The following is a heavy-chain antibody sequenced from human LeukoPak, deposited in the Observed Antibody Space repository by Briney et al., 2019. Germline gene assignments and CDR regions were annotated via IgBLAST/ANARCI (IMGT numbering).Heavy chain of an antibody. CDR2: IYYSGST. D-gene: IGHD6-13*01. Sequence: SETLSLTCTVSGGSISSYYWSWIRQPPGKGLEWLGYIYYSGSTNYNPSLKSRVTISVDTSKNQFSLKLSSVTAADTAVYYCARLLRYSSSWYYDYWGQGTLVTVSS. CDR3: ARLLRYSSSWYYDY. CDR1: GGSISSYY. J-gene: IGHJ4*02. V-gene: IGHV4-59*08.